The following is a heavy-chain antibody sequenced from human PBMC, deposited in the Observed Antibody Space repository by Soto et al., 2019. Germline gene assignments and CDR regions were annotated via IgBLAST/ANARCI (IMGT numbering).Heavy chain of an antibody. V-gene: IGHV4-39*07. CDR2: IYYSGST. CDR3: ARGYCSGGSCGIYTYENWFDP. Sequence: SETLSLTCTVSGGSISSSSYYWGWIRQPPGKGLEWIGSIYYSGSTYYNPSLKSRVTISVDTSKNQFSLKLSSVTAADTAVYYCARGYCSGGSCGIYTYENWFDPCGQGTLVTVSS. CDR1: GGSISSSSYY. J-gene: IGHJ5*02. D-gene: IGHD2-15*01.